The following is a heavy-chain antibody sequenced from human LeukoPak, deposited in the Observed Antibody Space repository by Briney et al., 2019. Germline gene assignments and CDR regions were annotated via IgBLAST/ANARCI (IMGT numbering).Heavy chain of an antibody. CDR2: LIPLFGRP. V-gene: IGHV1-69*13. CDR3: AHATQRLPTIMIDAFDI. Sequence: ASVKVSCNASGGTFNNYAINWVRQAPGQGLGWVGRLIPLFGRPSYAQKVQGKVTITADESTSIFYMDLSGLRSEDTAVYYCAHATQRLPTIMIDAFDIWGQGTRVTVSS. CDR1: GGTFNNYA. J-gene: IGHJ3*02. D-gene: IGHD5-24*01.